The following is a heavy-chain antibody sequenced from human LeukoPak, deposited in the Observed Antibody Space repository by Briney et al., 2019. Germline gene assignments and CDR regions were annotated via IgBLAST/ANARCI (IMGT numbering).Heavy chain of an antibody. CDR2: IYVTGST. D-gene: IGHD3-3*01. J-gene: IGHJ4*02. V-gene: IGHV4-4*07. Sequence: AETLSLTCTVSGASISSYYWSWIRQPAGKALEWIGRIYVTGSTTYNPSLESRVTMSLDTSKNHFSLKLSSVTAADMAVYYCARGQGTYDFWSGYYPLDYWGQGTLVTVSS. CDR3: ARGQGTYDFWSGYYPLDY. CDR1: GASISSYY.